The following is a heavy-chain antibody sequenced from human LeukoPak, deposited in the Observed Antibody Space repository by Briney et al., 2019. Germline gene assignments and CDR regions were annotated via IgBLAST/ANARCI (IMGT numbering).Heavy chain of an antibody. CDR1: GYTFTGYY. J-gene: IGHJ6*03. D-gene: IGHD3-10*01. CDR3: ARVFRMVRGVKGYYYVDV. Sequence: GASVKVSCKASGYTFTGYYMHWVRQAPGQGLEWMGWINPNSGGTNYAQKFQGRVTMTRDTSISTAYMELSRLRSDDTAVYYCARVFRMVRGVKGYYYVDVWGKGTTVTISS. V-gene: IGHV1-2*02. CDR2: INPNSGGT.